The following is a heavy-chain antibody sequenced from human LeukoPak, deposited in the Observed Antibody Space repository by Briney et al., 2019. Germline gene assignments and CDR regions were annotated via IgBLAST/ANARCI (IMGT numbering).Heavy chain of an antibody. Sequence: GRSLRLSCAASGFTFSSYAMHWVRQAPGKGLEWVAVISYDGSNKYYADSVKGRFTISRDNSKNTLYLQMNSLRAEDTAVYYCAMTSSWYYFDYWGQGTLVTVSS. CDR1: GFTFSSYA. J-gene: IGHJ4*02. CDR2: ISYDGSNK. V-gene: IGHV3-30-3*01. CDR3: AMTSSWYYFDY. D-gene: IGHD6-13*01.